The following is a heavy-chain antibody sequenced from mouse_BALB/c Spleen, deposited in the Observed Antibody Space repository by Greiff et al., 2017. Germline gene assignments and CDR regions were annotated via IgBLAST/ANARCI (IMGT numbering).Heavy chain of an antibody. CDR2: ISNGGGST. CDR3: ARNYGFDY. Sequence: EVQGVESGGGLVQPGGSLKLSCAASGFTFSSYTMSWVRQTPEKRLEWVAYISNGGGSTYYPDTVKGRFTISRDNAKNTLYLQMSSLKSEDTAMYYCARNYGFDYWGQGTTLTVSS. J-gene: IGHJ2*01. CDR1: GFTFSSYT. D-gene: IGHD1-1*01. V-gene: IGHV5-12-2*01.